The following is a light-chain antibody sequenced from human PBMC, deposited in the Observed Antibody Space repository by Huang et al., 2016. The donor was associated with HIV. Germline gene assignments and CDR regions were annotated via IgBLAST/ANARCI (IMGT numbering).Light chain of an antibody. V-gene: IGKV3-11*01. CDR3: QQRRKWLT. J-gene: IGKJ4*01. CDR2: DAS. CDR1: QSITIY. Sequence: EIVMTQSPATLSVSPGERATLSCRASQSITIYLAWYQHKPGQAPRLLIYDASSRATGIPGRFSGSVSGTDFTLAISSLGPEDFAVYYCQQRRKWLTFGGGTKVEIK.